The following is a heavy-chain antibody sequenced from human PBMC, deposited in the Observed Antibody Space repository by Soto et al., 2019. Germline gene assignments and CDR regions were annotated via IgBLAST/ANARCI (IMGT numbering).Heavy chain of an antibody. J-gene: IGHJ6*02. CDR3: ADSVPAASHYDNYDMDV. Sequence: EVQLLESGGGLIPPGGSLRLSCAASGFTFTWYSMSWVRQAPGKGLEWVSHISASGDTTYYADSVKGRFTISRDNSKNTLYLQMNSLRADDTALYYCADSVPAASHYDNYDMDVWGQGTTVTVSS. V-gene: IGHV3-23*01. CDR1: GFTFTWYS. CDR2: ISASGDTT. D-gene: IGHD2-2*01.